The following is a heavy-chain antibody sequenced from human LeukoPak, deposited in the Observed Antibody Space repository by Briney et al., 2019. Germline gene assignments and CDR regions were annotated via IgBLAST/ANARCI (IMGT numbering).Heavy chain of an antibody. D-gene: IGHD2-15*01. CDR2: IIPIYGRT. Sequence: SVKVSCKASGCTFTSYGISWVRQAHGQGLEWMGGIIPIYGRTNYAQKYQGRVTITTDESTSTAYMELSSLRSEDTAVYYCARDIGGLGYCSGGSCYSEHWGQGTLVTVSS. J-gene: IGHJ1*01. CDR1: GCTFTSYG. CDR3: ARDIGGLGYCSGGSCYSEH. V-gene: IGHV1-69*05.